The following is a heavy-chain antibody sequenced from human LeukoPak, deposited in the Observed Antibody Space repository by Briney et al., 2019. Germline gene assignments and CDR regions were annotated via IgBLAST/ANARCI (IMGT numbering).Heavy chain of an antibody. CDR2: IKQDGTEK. J-gene: IGHJ4*03. CDR1: GFTLSRYW. Sequence: GGSLRLSCAASGFTLSRYWMSWVRQAPGKGLEWVANIKQDGTEKYYVDSVKGRFTISRDNAKNSLYLQMSSLRVEDTAVYYCSRDIAAVPVGDYWGQGTTVTVSS. D-gene: IGHD6-13*01. CDR3: SRDIAAVPVGDY. V-gene: IGHV3-7*01.